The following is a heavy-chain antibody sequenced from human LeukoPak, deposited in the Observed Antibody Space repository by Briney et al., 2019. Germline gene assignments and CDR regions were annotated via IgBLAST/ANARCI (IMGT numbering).Heavy chain of an antibody. V-gene: IGHV3-53*01. J-gene: IGHJ1*01. Sequence: GGSLRLSCAASGFTASNNYMSWVRQAPGKGLKWVSVISTGGSTYYADSVKGRFTLSRDNSKNTLSLQMNSLRVDDTAVYYCAREGAGFQHWGQGTLVTVSS. CDR2: ISTGGST. CDR1: GFTASNNY. CDR3: AREGAGFQH. D-gene: IGHD3-10*01.